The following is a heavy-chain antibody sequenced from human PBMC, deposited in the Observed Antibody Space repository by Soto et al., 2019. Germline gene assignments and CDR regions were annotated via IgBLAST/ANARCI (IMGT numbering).Heavy chain of an antibody. CDR1: GYIFTSYW. V-gene: IGHV5-51*01. Sequence: EVQLVQSGAEVKKPGESLKISCKGSGYIFTSYWIAWVRQMPGKGLEWMGIISPFDSDTRYSPSFQGQVTISADKSSTPAYLQWRSLKASDTAMYYCARHQRPGDPFDYWGQGTLVTVSS. D-gene: IGHD2-21*02. J-gene: IGHJ4*02. CDR3: ARHQRPGDPFDY. CDR2: ISPFDSDT.